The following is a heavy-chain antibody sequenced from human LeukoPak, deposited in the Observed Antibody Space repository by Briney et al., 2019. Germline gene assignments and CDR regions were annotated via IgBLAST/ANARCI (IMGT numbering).Heavy chain of an antibody. Sequence: SETLSLTCAVSGGSFSDYQWNWIRQSPGKGLEWIGEISHSGTTTYNPSLKSRVTISVDTSKNQFSLKLRSVTAADTAVYYCARDRTRYFDLWGRGTLVTVSS. V-gene: IGHV4-34*01. J-gene: IGHJ2*01. CDR1: GGSFSDYQ. D-gene: IGHD1/OR15-1a*01. CDR3: ARDRTRYFDL. CDR2: ISHSGTT.